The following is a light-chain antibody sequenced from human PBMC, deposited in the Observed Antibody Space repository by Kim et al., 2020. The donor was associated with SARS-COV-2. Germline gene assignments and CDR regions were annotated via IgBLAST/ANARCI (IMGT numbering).Light chain of an antibody. CDR2: EGS. Sequence: QSALTQPASVSGSPGQSITISYTGTSSDVGSYNLVSWYQQHPGKAPKLMIYEGSKRPSGVSNRFSGSKSGNTASLTISGLQAEDEADYYCCSYAGSSTSWVFGGGTQLTVL. CDR3: CSYAGSSTSWV. V-gene: IGLV2-23*01. J-gene: IGLJ3*02. CDR1: SSDVGSYNL.